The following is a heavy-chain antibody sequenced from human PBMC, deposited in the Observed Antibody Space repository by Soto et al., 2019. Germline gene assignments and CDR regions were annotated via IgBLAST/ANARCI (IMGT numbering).Heavy chain of an antibody. CDR2: ISGTASRT. J-gene: IGHJ4*02. Sequence: GGSLRLSCAGSGFTPTMTPLSWVRQPPGKGLEWVTTISGTASRTYYVDSVKGRFFISRDNSKNTLYLQMNALSAEDTAFYYCAKDRGGFAGGWEYFDYWGQGALVTVSS. D-gene: IGHD6-19*01. CDR1: GFTPTMTP. CDR3: AKDRGGFAGGWEYFDY. V-gene: IGHV3-23*01.